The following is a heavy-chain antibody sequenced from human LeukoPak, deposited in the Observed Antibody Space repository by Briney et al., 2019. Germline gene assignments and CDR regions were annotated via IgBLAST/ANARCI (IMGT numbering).Heavy chain of an antibody. CDR3: ASETRHYYYYYYMDV. CDR2: INHSGST. Sequence: KASETLSLTCAVYGGSFSGYYWSWLRQPPGKGLEWIGEINHSGSTNYNPSLKSRVTISVDTSKNQFSLKLSSVTAADTAVYYCASETRHYYYYYYMDVWGKGTTVTVSS. V-gene: IGHV4-34*01. CDR1: GGSFSGYY. D-gene: IGHD6-25*01. J-gene: IGHJ6*03.